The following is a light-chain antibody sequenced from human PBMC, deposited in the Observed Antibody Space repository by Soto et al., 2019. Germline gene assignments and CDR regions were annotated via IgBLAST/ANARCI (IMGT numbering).Light chain of an antibody. Sequence: QSALTQPASVSGSPGQSITISCTGTSNTFGNYNLVSWYQQQSGKAPKLMIYEGSTRPSGVSNRFSGSKSGNSASLTISGLQPEDESTYYCASQTSPNMWIFGGGTKVTVL. J-gene: IGLJ2*01. CDR3: ASQTSPNMWI. V-gene: IGLV2-14*02. CDR2: EGS. CDR1: SNTFGNYNL.